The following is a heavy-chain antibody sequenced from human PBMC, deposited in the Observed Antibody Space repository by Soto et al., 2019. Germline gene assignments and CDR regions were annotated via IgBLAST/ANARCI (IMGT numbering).Heavy chain of an antibody. CDR3: ARDARSSFDWFDP. CDR1: GGTFSSYT. J-gene: IGHJ5*02. Sequence: QVQLVQSGAEVKKPGSSVKVSCKASGGTFSSYTISWVRQAPGQRLEWMGRIIPILGIANYAQKFQGRVTMTADNSTSTAYMELSSLRSEDTAGYYCARDARSSFDWFDPWGQGTLVTVSS. CDR2: IIPILGIA. V-gene: IGHV1-69*08.